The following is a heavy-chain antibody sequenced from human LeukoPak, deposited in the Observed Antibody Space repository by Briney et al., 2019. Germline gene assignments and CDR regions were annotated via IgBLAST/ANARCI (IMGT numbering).Heavy chain of an antibody. D-gene: IGHD3-16*01. J-gene: IGHJ4*02. V-gene: IGHV4-59*12. CDR2: IYFSGST. CDR1: GGSISSYY. CDR3: ARPWAFGGVFY. Sequence: KPSETLFLTCTVPGGSISSYYWSSIRQPPGKGLEWIGYIYFSGSTNYSPSLKSRVTISVDTPKKQFSLRLSSVTAADTAVYYCARPWAFGGVFYWGQGTLVTVSS.